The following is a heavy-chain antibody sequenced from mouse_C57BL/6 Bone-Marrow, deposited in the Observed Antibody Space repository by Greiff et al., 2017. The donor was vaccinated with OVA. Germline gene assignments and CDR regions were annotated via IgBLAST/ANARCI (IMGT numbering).Heavy chain of an antibody. CDR2: IYPSDSET. J-gene: IGHJ2*01. V-gene: IGHV1-52*01. CDR3: ARLDDGYFDY. Sequence: QVQLQQPGAELVRPGSSVKLSCKASGYTFTSYWMHWVKQRPIQGLEWIGNIYPSDSETHYNQKFKDKATLTVDKSSSTAYMQLSSLTSEDSAVYYCARLDDGYFDYWGQGTTLTVSS. CDR1: GYTFTSYW. D-gene: IGHD2-3*01.